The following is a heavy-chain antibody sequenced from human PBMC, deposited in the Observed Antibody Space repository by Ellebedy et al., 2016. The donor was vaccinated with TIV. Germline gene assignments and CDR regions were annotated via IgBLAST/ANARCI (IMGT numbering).Heavy chain of an antibody. J-gene: IGHJ6*03. CDR1: GYTFTSYY. D-gene: IGHD2-21*02. CDR2: INPSGGST. CDR3: ATIFLAYCGGDPPGNMDV. V-gene: IGHV1-46*01. Sequence: ASVKVSXXASGYTFTSYYMHWVRQAPGQGLEWMGIINPSGGSTSYAQKFQGRVTMTRDTSTSTVYMELSSLRSEDTAVYYCATIFLAYCGGDPPGNMDVWGKGTKVTVSS.